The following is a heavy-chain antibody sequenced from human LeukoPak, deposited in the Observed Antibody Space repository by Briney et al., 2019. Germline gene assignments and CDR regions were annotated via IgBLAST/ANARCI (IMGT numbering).Heavy chain of an antibody. V-gene: IGHV3-7*01. D-gene: IGHD6-13*01. Sequence: GGSLRLSCIASEFIFSNYWMGWVRQAPGKGLEWVASIKQDGGEKYYVDSVKGRFTISRDNAKNSLYLQMNSLRAEDTAVYYCTRTGYRSNWYVPNWGQGTLVTVSS. J-gene: IGHJ4*02. CDR2: IKQDGGEK. CDR1: EFIFSNYW. CDR3: TRTGYRSNWYVPN.